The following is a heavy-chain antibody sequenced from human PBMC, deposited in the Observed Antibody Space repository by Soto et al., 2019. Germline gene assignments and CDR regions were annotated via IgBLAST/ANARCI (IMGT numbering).Heavy chain of an antibody. CDR1: GGSFSGYY. CDR2: INHSGST. CDR3: ARGGAARFWDYYYYGMDV. V-gene: IGHV4-34*01. D-gene: IGHD6-6*01. J-gene: IGHJ6*02. Sequence: PSETLSLTCAVYGGSFSGYYWSWIRQPQGKELEWIGEINHSGSTNYNPSLKSRVTISVDTSKNQFSLKLSSVTAADTAVYYCARGGAARFWDYYYYGMDVWGQGNTGT.